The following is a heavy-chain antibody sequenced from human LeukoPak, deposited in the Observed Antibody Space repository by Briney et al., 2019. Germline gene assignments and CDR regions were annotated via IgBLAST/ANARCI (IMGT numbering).Heavy chain of an antibody. CDR2: IYYSGST. CDR3: ARAIGSLAGFDY. Sequence: SETLSLTCTVSGGAISSGGYYWSWIRQHPGKGLEWIGYIYYSGSTYYNPSLKSRVTISVDTSKNQFSLKLSSVTAADTAVYYCARAIGSLAGFDYWGQGTLVTVSS. CDR1: GGAISSGGYY. J-gene: IGHJ4*02. D-gene: IGHD1-14*01. V-gene: IGHV4-31*03.